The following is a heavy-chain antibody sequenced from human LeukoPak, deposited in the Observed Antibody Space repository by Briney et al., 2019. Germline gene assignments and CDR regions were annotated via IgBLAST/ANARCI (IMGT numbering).Heavy chain of an antibody. V-gene: IGHV1-69*04. CDR1: GGTFSSYA. CDR3: ARTGDSSWFDAFDI. D-gene: IGHD6-13*01. J-gene: IGHJ3*02. Sequence: GSSVKVSCKASGGTFSSYAISWVRQAPGQGLEWMGRIIPILGIANYAQKFQGRVTITADKSTSTAYMELSSLRSEDTAVYYCARTGDSSWFDAFDIWGQGTMVTVSS. CDR2: IIPILGIA.